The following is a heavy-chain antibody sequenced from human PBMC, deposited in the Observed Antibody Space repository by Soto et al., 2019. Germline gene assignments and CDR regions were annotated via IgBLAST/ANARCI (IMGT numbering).Heavy chain of an antibody. J-gene: IGHJ6*02. V-gene: IGHV1-3*01. CDR2: INAGNGNT. Sequence: ASVKVSCKASGYTFTSYAMHWVRQAPGQRLEWMGWINAGNGNTKYSQKFQGRVTITRDTSASTAYMELSSLRSEGTAVYYCARSKDAPPITIIVVVKDLGDYYYGMDVWGQGTTVTVSS. D-gene: IGHD3-22*01. CDR1: GYTFTSYA. CDR3: ARSKDAPPITIIVVVKDLGDYYYGMDV.